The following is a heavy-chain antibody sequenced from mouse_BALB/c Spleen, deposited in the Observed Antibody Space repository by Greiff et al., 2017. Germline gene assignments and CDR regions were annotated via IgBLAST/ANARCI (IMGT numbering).Heavy chain of an antibody. CDR1: GYTFTSYT. CDR2: INPSSGYT. D-gene: IGHD2-3*01. J-gene: IGHJ3*01. V-gene: IGHV1-4*01. Sequence: VQLQESGAELARPGASVKMSCKASGYTFTSYTMHWVKQRPGQGLEWIGYINPSSGYTNYNQKFKDKATLTADKSSSTAYMQLSSLTSEDSAVYYCAIERNDGYYPGVAYWGQGTLVTVSA. CDR3: AIERNDGYYPGVAY.